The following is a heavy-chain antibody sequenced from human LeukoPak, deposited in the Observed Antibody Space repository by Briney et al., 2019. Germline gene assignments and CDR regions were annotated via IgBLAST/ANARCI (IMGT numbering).Heavy chain of an antibody. CDR3: ARGRGSYRRWFDP. CDR1: GGSISTSNYY. Sequence: PSETLSLTCTVSGGSISTSNYYWSWIRQPPGKGLEWIGYIYYSGSTNYNPSLKSRVTISVDTSKNQFSLKLSSVTAADTAVYYCARGRGSYRRWFDPWGQGTLVTVSS. J-gene: IGHJ5*02. CDR2: IYYSGST. D-gene: IGHD1-26*01. V-gene: IGHV4-61*01.